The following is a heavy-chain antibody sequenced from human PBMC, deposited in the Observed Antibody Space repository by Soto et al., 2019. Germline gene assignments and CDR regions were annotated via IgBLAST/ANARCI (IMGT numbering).Heavy chain of an antibody. CDR2: ISYDGSNK. CDR3: AKGTKRDGYYYYYMDV. J-gene: IGHJ6*03. Sequence: GGSLRLSCSASGLTFSSYGMHWVRKDPGKGLEWVAVISYDGSNKYYAGSVKGRFTISRDNSKNTLYLQMNSLRAEDTAVYYCAKGTKRDGYYYYYMDVWGKGTTVTVSS. CDR1: GLTFSSYG. V-gene: IGHV3-30*18.